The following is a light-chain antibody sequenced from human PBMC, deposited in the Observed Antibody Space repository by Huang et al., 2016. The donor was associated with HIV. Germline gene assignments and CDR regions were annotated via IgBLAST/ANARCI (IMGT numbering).Light chain of an antibody. CDR3: MQTLQTPRT. J-gene: IGKJ5*01. Sequence: EIVMTQSPLSLPVTPGEPASISCRSSQSLLQSNGYNYLVWYLQKPGQSPQLVIYLSSNRASGVPDRFTGSGSVTYFTLKISRVEAEDVGVYYCMQTLQTPRTFGQGTRLEIK. CDR2: LSS. CDR1: QSLLQSNGYNY. V-gene: IGKV2-28*01.